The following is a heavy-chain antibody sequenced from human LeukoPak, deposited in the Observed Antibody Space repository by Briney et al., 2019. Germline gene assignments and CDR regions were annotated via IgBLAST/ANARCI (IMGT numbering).Heavy chain of an antibody. D-gene: IGHD3-22*01. CDR2: ISGSGGST. V-gene: IGHV3-23*01. Sequence: PGGSLRLSCAASGFTFSSYAMSWVRQAPGKGLEWVSAISGSGGSTYYADSVKGRFTISRDNSKNTLYLQMNSLRAEDTAVYYCAKDRRPNDSSGYYELDYWGQGTLVTVSS. CDR1: GFTFSSYA. J-gene: IGHJ4*02. CDR3: AKDRRPNDSSGYYELDY.